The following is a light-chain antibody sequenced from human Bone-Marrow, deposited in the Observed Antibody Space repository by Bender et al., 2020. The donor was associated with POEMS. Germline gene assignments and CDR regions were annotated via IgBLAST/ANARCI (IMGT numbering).Light chain of an antibody. J-gene: IGLJ3*02. CDR3: VAWDASLNGWV. CDR2: RNN. CDR1: TSNIGSNL. V-gene: IGLV1-47*01. Sequence: QSVLTQPPSVSGTPGQRVTISCSGSTSNIGSNLVYWYQQLPGAAPTLLIYRNNQRPSGVPDRFSGSKSGTSASLAITGLQSDDEAIYFCVAWDASLNGWVFGGGTKLTVL.